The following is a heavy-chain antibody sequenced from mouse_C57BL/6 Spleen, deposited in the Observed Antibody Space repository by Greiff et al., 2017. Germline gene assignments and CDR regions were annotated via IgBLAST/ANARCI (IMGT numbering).Heavy chain of an antibody. Sequence: VQLQQSGPELVKPGASVKISCKPGYTFTDYYMNWVKQSHGKSLEWIGDINPNNGGTSYNQKFKGKATLTVDKSSSTAYMELRSLTSEDSAVYYCARHSHYYYGSSYYAMDYWGQGTSVTVSS. D-gene: IGHD1-1*01. J-gene: IGHJ4*01. CDR1: YTFTDYY. CDR3: ARHSHYYYGSSYYAMDY. V-gene: IGHV1-26*01. CDR2: INPNNGGT.